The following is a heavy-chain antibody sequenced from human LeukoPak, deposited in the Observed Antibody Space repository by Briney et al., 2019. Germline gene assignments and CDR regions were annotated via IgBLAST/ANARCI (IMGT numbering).Heavy chain of an antibody. CDR2: IYYSGST. CDR3: ARRGLRITIFGVVIDNWFDP. Sequence: SETLSLTCTVSGGSISSYYWSWIRQPPGKGLEWIGYIYYSGSTNYNPSLKSRVTISVDTSKNQFSLKLSSVTAADTAVYYCARRGLRITIFGVVIDNWFDPWGQGTLVTVSS. D-gene: IGHD3-3*01. J-gene: IGHJ5*02. V-gene: IGHV4-59*12. CDR1: GGSISSYY.